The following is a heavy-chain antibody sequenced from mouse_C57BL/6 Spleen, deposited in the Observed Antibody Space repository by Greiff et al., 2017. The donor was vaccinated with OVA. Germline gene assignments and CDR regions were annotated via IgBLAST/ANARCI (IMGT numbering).Heavy chain of an antibody. CDR3: ARKGMRGAYWYIDV. J-gene: IGHJ1*03. CDR2: IDPSDSYT. V-gene: IGHV1-50*01. Sequence: QVQLQQPGAELVKPGASVKLSCKASGYTFTSYWMQWVNQRPGQGLEWIGEIDPSDSYTNSHQKFKGKAPLTVDTSSSTAYMQLSSLTSEDSAVYYGARKGMRGAYWYIDVWGTGTTVTVSS. CDR1: GYTFTSYW.